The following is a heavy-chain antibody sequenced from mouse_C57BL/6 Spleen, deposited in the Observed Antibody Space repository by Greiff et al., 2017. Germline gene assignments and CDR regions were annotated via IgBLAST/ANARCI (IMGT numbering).Heavy chain of an antibody. D-gene: IGHD1-1*01. J-gene: IGHJ4*01. Sequence: DVHLVESGGGLVQPGGSLSLSCAASGFTFTDYYMSWVRQPPGKALEWLGFIRNKANGYTTEYSASVKGRFTISRDNSKSILYLQMNALRAEDSATYYCARYWDDYYGSLYAMDYWGQGTSVTVSS. CDR3: ARYWDDYYGSLYAMDY. CDR2: IRNKANGYTT. CDR1: GFTFTDYY. V-gene: IGHV7-3*01.